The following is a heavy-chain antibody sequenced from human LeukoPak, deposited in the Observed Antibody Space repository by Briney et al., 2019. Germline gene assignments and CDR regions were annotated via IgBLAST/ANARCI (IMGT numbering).Heavy chain of an antibody. CDR3: ARGYSIIVSLY. V-gene: IGHV1-18*01. J-gene: IGHJ4*02. CDR2: INPDNGDT. CDR1: GYTFDNYG. D-gene: IGHD5-12*01. Sequence: ASVKVNCKGSGYTFDNYGSSWVRQAPGQGLEWMGWINPDNGDTKYAQKLQGRVTMTTDTSTSTAYMELRSLRSDDTAVYYCARGYSIIVSLYWGQGTLVTVPS.